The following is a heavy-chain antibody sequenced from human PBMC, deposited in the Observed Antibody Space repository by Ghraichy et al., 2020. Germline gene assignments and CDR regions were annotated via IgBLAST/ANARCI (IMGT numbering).Heavy chain of an antibody. CDR3: VRLGRGFCGGDCSKVDY. V-gene: IGHV4-39*01. CDR1: GDSVSSTSYY. Sequence: SETLYLTCTVSGDSVSSTSYYWGWIRQPPGKGLEWIGTVHYTESTNYNPSLKSRVTISVDTSKNQFSLKLSSVTAADTAVYYCVRLGRGFCGGDCSKVDYWGRGTLVTVSS. CDR2: VHYTEST. J-gene: IGHJ4*02. D-gene: IGHD2-21*02.